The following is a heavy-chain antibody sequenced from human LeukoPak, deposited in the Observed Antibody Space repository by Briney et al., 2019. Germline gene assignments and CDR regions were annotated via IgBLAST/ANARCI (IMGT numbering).Heavy chain of an antibody. Sequence: GGSLRLSCAASGFSVSSSYMNWVRQAPGRGLEWVAVIYSGESTNYADSVKGRFTISRDSSKNTLYLQMNSLRAEDTAVYYCARASGIVYTDMPDYWGQGTLVTVSS. D-gene: IGHD1-26*01. V-gene: IGHV3-53*01. CDR2: IYSGEST. J-gene: IGHJ4*02. CDR1: GFSVSSSY. CDR3: ARASGIVYTDMPDY.